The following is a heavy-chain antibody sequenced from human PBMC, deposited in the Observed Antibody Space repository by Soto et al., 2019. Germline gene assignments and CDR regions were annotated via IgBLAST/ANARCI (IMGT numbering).Heavy chain of an antibody. CDR1: GFTFSSYA. J-gene: IGHJ3*02. Sequence: GGSLRLSCAASGFTFSSYAMHWVRQAPGKGLEWVAVISYDGSNKYYADSVKGRFTISRDNSKNTLYLQMNSLRAEDTAVYYCAREYSGDGYEDAFDIWGQGTMVTVSS. D-gene: IGHD5-12*01. CDR3: AREYSGDGYEDAFDI. CDR2: ISYDGSNK. V-gene: IGHV3-30-3*01.